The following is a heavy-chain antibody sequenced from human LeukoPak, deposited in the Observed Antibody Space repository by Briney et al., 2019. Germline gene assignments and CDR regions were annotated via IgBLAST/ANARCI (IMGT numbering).Heavy chain of an antibody. V-gene: IGHV3-30*18. D-gene: IGHD6-19*01. Sequence: GGSLRLSCAASGFTFSSYAMSWVRQAPGKGLEWVAVISYDGSNKYYADSVKGRFTISRDNSKNTLYLQMNSLRAEDTAVYYCAKDSYSSGWYPTEYFDYWGQGTLVTVSS. CDR1: GFTFSSYA. CDR3: AKDSYSSGWYPTEYFDY. J-gene: IGHJ4*02. CDR2: ISYDGSNK.